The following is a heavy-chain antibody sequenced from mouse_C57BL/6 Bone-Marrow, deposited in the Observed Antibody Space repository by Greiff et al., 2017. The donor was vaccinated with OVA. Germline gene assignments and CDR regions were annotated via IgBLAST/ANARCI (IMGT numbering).Heavy chain of an antibody. V-gene: IGHV5-17*01. CDR3: ARRDTTVVARGYFDV. CDR2: ISSGSSTI. D-gene: IGHD1-1*01. Sequence: EVQRVESGGGLVKPGGSLKLSCAASGFTFSDYGMHWVRQAPEKGLEWVAYISSGSSTIYYADTVKGRFTISRENAKNTLFLQVTRLRSEETAMYYGARRDTTVVARGYFDVWGTGTTVTVSS. CDR1: GFTFSDYG. J-gene: IGHJ1*03.